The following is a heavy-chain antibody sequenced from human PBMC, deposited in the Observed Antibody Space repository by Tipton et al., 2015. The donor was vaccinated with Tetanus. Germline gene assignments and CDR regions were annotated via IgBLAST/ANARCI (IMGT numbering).Heavy chain of an antibody. V-gene: IGHV1-2*02. J-gene: IGHJ5*02. CDR1: GYSFTAYY. CDR3: AKISVSVDSGGS. CDR2: FNPKSGDT. D-gene: IGHD6-19*01. Sequence: QLVQSGPEVKEPGASVKLSCKTSGYSFTAYYLNWVRQAPGQGLEWMGWFNPKSGDTNYAQKIQGRVTLTRDTSITTGYLEMTALGSDDTAVYYCAKISVSVDSGGSWGQGTLVTVSS.